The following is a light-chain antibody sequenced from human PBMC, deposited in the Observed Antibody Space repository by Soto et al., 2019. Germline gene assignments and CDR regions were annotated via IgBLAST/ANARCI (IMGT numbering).Light chain of an antibody. V-gene: IGKV3-20*01. CDR1: QSVSSSY. CDR2: GAS. CDR3: QQYAGSPLT. Sequence: EIVMTQSPATLSASPGERATLSWRASQSVSSSYLAWYQQEPGQAPRLLIYGASSRATGIPDRFSGSGSGTDFTLTISRLEPEDFAVYFCQQYAGSPLTFGVGTKVDIK. J-gene: IGKJ4*01.